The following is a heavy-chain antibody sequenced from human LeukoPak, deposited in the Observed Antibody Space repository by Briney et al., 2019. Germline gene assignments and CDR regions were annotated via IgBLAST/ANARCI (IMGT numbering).Heavy chain of an antibody. V-gene: IGHV4-31*03. D-gene: IGHD6-19*01. CDR2: IYYSGST. CDR3: ARDVRQSSGWFGAGFDY. J-gene: IGHJ4*02. Sequence: SETLSLTCTVSGGSISSGGYYWSWIRQHPGKGLEWIGYIYYSGSTYYNPSLKSRVTISVDTSKNQFSLKLSSVTAADTAVYYCARDVRQSSGWFGAGFDYWGQGTLVTVSS. CDR1: GGSISSGGYY.